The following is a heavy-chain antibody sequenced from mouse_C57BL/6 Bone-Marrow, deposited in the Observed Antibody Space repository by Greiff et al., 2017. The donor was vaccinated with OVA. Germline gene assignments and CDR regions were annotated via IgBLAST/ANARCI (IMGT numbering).Heavy chain of an antibody. D-gene: IGHD2-2*01. CDR1: GFTFSDYG. CDR3: ARRLLGLRAYYDAMDY. V-gene: IGHV5-17*01. CDR2: ISSGSSTI. J-gene: IGHJ4*01. Sequence: EVQGVESGGGLVKPGGSLKLSCAASGFTFSDYGMHWVRQAPEKGLEWVAYISSGSSTIYYADTVKGRFTISRDNAKNTLFLQMTSLRSEDTAMYYCARRLLGLRAYYDAMDYWGQGTSVTVSS.